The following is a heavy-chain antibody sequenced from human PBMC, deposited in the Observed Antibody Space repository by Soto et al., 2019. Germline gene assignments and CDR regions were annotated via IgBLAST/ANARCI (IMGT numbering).Heavy chain of an antibody. Sequence: ASVKVSCKASGYTFTGYYMRWVRQAPGQGLEWMGWINPNSGGTNYAQKFQGWVTMTRDTSISTAYMELSRLRSDDTAVYYCARDYSRRGYSGYGSSFDYWGQGTLVTVSS. D-gene: IGHD5-12*01. CDR1: GYTFTGYY. CDR2: INPNSGGT. J-gene: IGHJ4*02. V-gene: IGHV1-2*04. CDR3: ARDYSRRGYSGYGSSFDY.